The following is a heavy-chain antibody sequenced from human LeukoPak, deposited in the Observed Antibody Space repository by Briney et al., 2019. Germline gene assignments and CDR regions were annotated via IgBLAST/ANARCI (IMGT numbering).Heavy chain of an antibody. CDR1: GVTPSRDS. J-gene: IGHJ4*02. CDR2: ISSSISYI. CDR3: ATIEGRYSDGPVFDY. V-gene: IGHV3-21*01. Sequence: RLSRAPSGVTPSRDSMNWVGQAPGQGMGWVSSISSSISYIYYAVSVKGRFTITRDNAKNSLYLQMNSLRAEDTAVYYGATIEGRYSDGPVFDYWGQGTLVTVSS. D-gene: IGHD5-18*01.